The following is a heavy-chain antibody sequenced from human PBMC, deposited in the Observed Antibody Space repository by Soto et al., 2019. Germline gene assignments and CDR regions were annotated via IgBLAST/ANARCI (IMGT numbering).Heavy chain of an antibody. J-gene: IGHJ6*03. Sequence: SETLSLTCTVSGRSISSYYWSWIRQPPGKGLEWIGYIYYSGSTNYNPSLKSRVTISVDTSKNQFSLKLSSVTAADTAVYYCARYSGIAHLTYYYYMDVWGKGTTVTVSS. CDR3: ARYSGIAHLTYYYYMDV. CDR1: GRSISSYY. D-gene: IGHD3-10*01. V-gene: IGHV4-59*08. CDR2: IYYSGST.